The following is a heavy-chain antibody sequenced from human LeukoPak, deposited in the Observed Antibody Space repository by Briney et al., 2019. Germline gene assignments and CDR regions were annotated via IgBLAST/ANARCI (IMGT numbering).Heavy chain of an antibody. D-gene: IGHD1-26*01. V-gene: IGHV1-2*02. CDR1: GYTFTGYY. CDR3: ARDRYSGSYQPFDY. CDR2: INPNSGGT. Sequence: ASVKVSCKASGYTFTGYYMHWVRQAPGQGLEWMGWINPNSGGTNYAQKFQGRVIMTRDTSISTAYMELSRVRSDDTAVYYCARDRYSGSYQPFDYWGQGTLVTVSS. J-gene: IGHJ4*02.